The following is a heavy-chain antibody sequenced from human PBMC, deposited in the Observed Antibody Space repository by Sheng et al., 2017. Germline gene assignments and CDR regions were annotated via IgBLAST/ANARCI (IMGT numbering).Heavy chain of an antibody. D-gene: IGHD1-26*01. CDR2: ISASGSTI. CDR1: GFTFTDYY. V-gene: IGHV3-11*04. CDR3: AREDGYSTEAGYMDV. J-gene: IGHJ6*03. Sequence: QVQLVESGGGLVKPGGSLRLSCATSGFTFTDYYMSWIRQAPGKGLEWVSYISASGSTINYADSVKGRFTISRDNAKNSLYLQLNSLRAEDTALYYCAREDGYSTEAGYMDVWGQGTTVTVSS.